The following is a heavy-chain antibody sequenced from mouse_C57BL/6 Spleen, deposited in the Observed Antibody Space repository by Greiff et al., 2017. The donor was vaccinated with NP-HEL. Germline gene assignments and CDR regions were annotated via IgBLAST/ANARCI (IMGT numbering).Heavy chain of an antibody. J-gene: IGHJ4*01. CDR2: INPSNGGT. D-gene: IGHD2-4*01. Sequence: QVQLQQPGTELVKPGASVKLSCKASGYTFTSYWMHWVKQRPGQGLEWIGNINPSNGGTNYNEKFKSKATLTVDKSSSTAYMQLSSLTSEDSAVYYCAREGLRGGFYYAMDYWGQGTSVTVSS. CDR3: AREGLRGGFYYAMDY. CDR1: GYTFTSYW. V-gene: IGHV1-53*01.